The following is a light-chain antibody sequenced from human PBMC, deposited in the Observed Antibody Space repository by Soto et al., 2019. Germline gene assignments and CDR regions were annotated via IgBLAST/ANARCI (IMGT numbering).Light chain of an antibody. CDR1: QSISNN. V-gene: IGKV3-15*01. Sequence: EIVMTQSTATLSLSPGERATLSCRAGQSISNNLSWYQQKPGQAPRLLIYGASTRATGIPARFTGSGSGTEFTLTISSLQSEYFAVYYCQQYSNWPRTFGQGTKVEIK. CDR3: QQYSNWPRT. CDR2: GAS. J-gene: IGKJ1*01.